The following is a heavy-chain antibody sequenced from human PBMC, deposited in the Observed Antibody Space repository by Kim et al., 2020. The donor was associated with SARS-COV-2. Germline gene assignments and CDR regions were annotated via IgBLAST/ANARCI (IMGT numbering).Heavy chain of an antibody. D-gene: IGHD2-21*02. CDR1: GGSISSYY. Sequence: SETLSLTCTVSGGSISSYYWSWIRQAPGKGLEWIGYISYSGSSDYSPSLKSRVTMSVDTSKNQFSLKLSSVTAADTAVYYCARDQAYCGGDCYMSGFDSWGQGTLVTVSS. V-gene: IGHV4-59*01. CDR2: ISYSGSS. J-gene: IGHJ4*02. CDR3: ARDQAYCGGDCYMSGFDS.